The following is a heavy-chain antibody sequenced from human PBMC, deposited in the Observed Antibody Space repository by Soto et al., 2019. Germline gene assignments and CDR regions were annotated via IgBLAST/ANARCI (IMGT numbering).Heavy chain of an antibody. CDR2: IWYDGSNK. V-gene: IGHV3-33*01. D-gene: IGHD3-22*01. Sequence: SLRLSCAASGFTFSSYGMHWVRQAPGKGLEWVAVIWYDGSNKYYADSVKGRFTISRDNSKNTLYLQMNSLRAEDTAVYYCARDICLYDSSGLLDYWAQGSLDIVSS. CDR1: GFTFSSYG. J-gene: IGHJ4*02. CDR3: ARDICLYDSSGLLDY.